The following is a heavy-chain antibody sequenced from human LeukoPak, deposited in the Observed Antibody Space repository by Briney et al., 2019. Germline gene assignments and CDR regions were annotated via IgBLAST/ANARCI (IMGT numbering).Heavy chain of an antibody. CDR2: INPNSGGT. CDR1: GYTFTGYY. Sequence: ASVKVSCKASGYTFTGYYMHWVRQAPGQGLEWMGWINPNSGGTNYAQKFQGRVTMTRDTSISTAYMELSRLRSDDTAVYYCARYYYDSSGYPYYLDYWGQGTLVTVSP. CDR3: ARYYYDSSGYPYYLDY. J-gene: IGHJ4*02. V-gene: IGHV1-2*02. D-gene: IGHD3-22*01.